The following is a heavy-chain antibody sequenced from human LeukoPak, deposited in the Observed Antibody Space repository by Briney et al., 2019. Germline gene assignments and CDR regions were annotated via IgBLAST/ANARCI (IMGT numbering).Heavy chain of an antibody. CDR3: ARSVATIFDYYMDV. J-gene: IGHJ6*03. V-gene: IGHV4-59*11. CDR1: GGSINSHY. Sequence: SVTLSLTCTVSGGSINSHYWSWIRQPPGKGLEWIGHIYYRGTTKYIPSLKSRVTISLDMSKNQFSLKLTSATAADTAVYYCARSVATIFDYYMDVWGNGTTVTVSS. CDR2: IYYRGTT. D-gene: IGHD5-24*01.